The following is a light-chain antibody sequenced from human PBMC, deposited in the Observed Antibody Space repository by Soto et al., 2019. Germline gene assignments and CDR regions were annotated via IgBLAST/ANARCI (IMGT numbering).Light chain of an antibody. J-gene: IGKJ1*01. Sequence: EIVLTQSPGTLPLSPGQRATISCRASQRVSSRYFAGFKQRPGQVPRLLIFGSSSRAPVIPDRFSGSGSGTDFTLTISRLEPEDCGVYYCQEYYHSPRPFGQGSKVEIK. CDR3: QEYYHSPRP. CDR2: GSS. V-gene: IGKV3-20*01. CDR1: QRVSSRY.